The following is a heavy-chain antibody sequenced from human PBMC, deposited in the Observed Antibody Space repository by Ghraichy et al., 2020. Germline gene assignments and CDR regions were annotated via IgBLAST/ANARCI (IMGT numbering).Heavy chain of an antibody. CDR2: ISYDGSNK. D-gene: IGHD4-17*01. J-gene: IGHJ2*01. V-gene: IGHV3-30*04. CDR1: GFTFSSYA. CDR3: AKDPDDYGVYWYFDL. Sequence: LSLTCAASGFTFSSYAMHWVRQAPGKGLEWVAVISYDGSNKYYADSVKGRFTISRDNSKNTLYLQMNSLRAEDTAVYYCAKDPDDYGVYWYFDLWGRGTLVTVSS.